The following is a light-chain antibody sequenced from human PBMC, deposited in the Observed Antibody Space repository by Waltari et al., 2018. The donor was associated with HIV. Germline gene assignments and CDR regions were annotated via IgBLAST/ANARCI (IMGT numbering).Light chain of an antibody. CDR3: QAYDSSLSGVV. CDR2: GNS. J-gene: IGLJ2*01. V-gene: IGLV1-40*01. Sequence: QSVLTQPPSVSGAPGQRVTISCTGSSSNIGAGYDVHWYQQLPGTAPILPIYGNSNRPSGVPDRFSGSKSGTSAALAITGRQAEDEADYYCQAYDSSLSGVVFGGGTKLTVL. CDR1: SSNIGAGYD.